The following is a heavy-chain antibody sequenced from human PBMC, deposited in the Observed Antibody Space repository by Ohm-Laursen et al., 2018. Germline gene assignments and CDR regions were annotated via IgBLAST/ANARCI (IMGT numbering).Heavy chain of an antibody. CDR1: GFTFSSYA. CDR3: ARDVAHGGYGFGMDV. CDR2: IGSGGGDI. J-gene: IGHJ6*02. Sequence: SLRLSCAASGFTFSSYAMIWVRQAPGKGLEWVSVIGSGGGDIHYADSVEGRFTISRDNSKNSLYLQMNSLRAEDTAVYYCARDVAHGGYGFGMDVWGQGTTVTVSS. V-gene: IGHV3-23*01. D-gene: IGHD5-12*01.